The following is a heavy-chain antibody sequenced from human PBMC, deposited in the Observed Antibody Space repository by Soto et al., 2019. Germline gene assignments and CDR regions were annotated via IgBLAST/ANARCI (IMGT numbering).Heavy chain of an antibody. CDR3: ARQSGCYYYYGMDV. CDR2: IYYSGTT. J-gene: IGHJ6*02. CDR1: GGSISDYY. Sequence: SETLSLTCTVSGGSISDYYWSWSRQPPGKGLEWIGYIYYSGTTNYSPSLKSRVTISVDTSKNQFSLELSSVTAADSAIYYCARQSGCYYYYGMDVWGRGTKVT. V-gene: IGHV4-59*08. D-gene: IGHD1-26*01.